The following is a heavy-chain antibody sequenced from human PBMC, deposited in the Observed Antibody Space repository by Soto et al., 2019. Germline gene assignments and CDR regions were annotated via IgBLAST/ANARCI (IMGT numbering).Heavy chain of an antibody. Sequence: QVQLVESGGGVVQPGGSLRLSCAASASIFKGHGMHWVRQAPGKGLEWVAFIRYDGSDEHYGDSVEGRFTISRDNSKNMLYLQMNSLRAEDTAVYYCARDGVGATTFFGFLDYWGQGTLVTVSS. CDR3: ARDGVGATTFFGFLDY. V-gene: IGHV3-30*02. J-gene: IGHJ4*02. D-gene: IGHD1-26*01. CDR1: ASIFKGHG. CDR2: IRYDGSDE.